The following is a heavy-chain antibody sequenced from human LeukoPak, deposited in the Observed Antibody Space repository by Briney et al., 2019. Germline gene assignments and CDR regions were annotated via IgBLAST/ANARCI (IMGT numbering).Heavy chain of an antibody. J-gene: IGHJ6*03. CDR3: ARGSADGGHFLGYFYYSYMDV. CDR1: GDSIITYY. CDR2: MSYSGTT. Sequence: SETLSLTCNVSGDSIITYYYSWIRQPPGKGLEWIGHMSYSGTTNYNPSLKSRVSISEDMSKNEFSLRLSSVTAGDTAVYYCARGSADGGHFLGYFYYSYMDVWGKGTTVTVSS. D-gene: IGHD2-15*01. V-gene: IGHV4-59*08.